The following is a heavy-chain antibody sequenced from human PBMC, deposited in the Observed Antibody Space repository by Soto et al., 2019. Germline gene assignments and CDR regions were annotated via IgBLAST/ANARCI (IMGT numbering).Heavy chain of an antibody. CDR3: AKDVELELRGGMDV. V-gene: IGHV3-9*01. D-gene: IGHD1-7*01. CDR1: GFTFDDYA. J-gene: IGHJ6*02. Sequence: EVQLVESGGGLVHPGRSLRLSCATSGFTFDDYAMHWVRQAPGKGLEWVSGINWNSGSIVYADSVKGRFTISRDNAKNSLYLQMNSLKTEDTALYYCAKDVELELRGGMDVWGQGTTVTVSS. CDR2: INWNSGSI.